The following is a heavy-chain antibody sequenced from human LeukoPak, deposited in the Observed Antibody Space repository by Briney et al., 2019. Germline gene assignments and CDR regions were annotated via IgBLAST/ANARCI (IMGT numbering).Heavy chain of an antibody. V-gene: IGHV3-23*01. D-gene: IGHD5-12*01. Sequence: GGSLRLSCAVSAFTFSSYAMSWVRQAPGKGLEWVSAISGTGGNTYYADSVKGRFTISRDNSKNTLYLQMNILRAEDTAVYYCARHIGYDFDYWGQGTLVTVSS. CDR3: ARHIGYDFDY. CDR2: ISGTGGNT. J-gene: IGHJ4*02. CDR1: AFTFSSYA.